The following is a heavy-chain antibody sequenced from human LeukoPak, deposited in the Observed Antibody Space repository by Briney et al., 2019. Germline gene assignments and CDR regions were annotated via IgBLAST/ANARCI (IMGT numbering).Heavy chain of an antibody. Sequence: ASVKVSCKASGYTFTSYYIHWVRQAPGQGLEWMGLINPNDASTVYAQEFKGRVTMTSDTSTNTVYMDLSSLRYEDTAVYYCARGLWGNSFDHWGQGTLVTVSS. D-gene: IGHD7-27*01. CDR3: ARGLWGNSFDH. V-gene: IGHV1-46*01. CDR1: GYTFTSYY. CDR2: INPNDAST. J-gene: IGHJ4*02.